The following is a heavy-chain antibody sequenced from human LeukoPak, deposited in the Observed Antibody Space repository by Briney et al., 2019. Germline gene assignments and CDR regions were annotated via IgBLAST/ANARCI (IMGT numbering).Heavy chain of an antibody. D-gene: IGHD2-2*01. J-gene: IGHJ4*02. V-gene: IGHV1-18*01. CDR3: ARDPDCSSTSCPYYD. CDR2: ISAYNGNT. CDR1: GYTFTSYG. Sequence: ASVKVSCKASGYTFTSYGISWVRQAPGQGLEWMGWISAYNGNTNYAQKLQGRVTMTTDTSTSTAYMELRSLRSDDTAVYYCARDPDCSSTSCPYYDWGQGTLVTVSS.